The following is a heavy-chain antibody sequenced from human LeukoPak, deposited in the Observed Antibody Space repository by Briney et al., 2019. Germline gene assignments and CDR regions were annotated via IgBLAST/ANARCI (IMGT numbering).Heavy chain of an antibody. D-gene: IGHD1-1*01. CDR3: AKDLYRSTTGWPGLY. CDR2: MSNDESSK. J-gene: IGHJ4*02. Sequence: GGSLRLSCAASGFTFKTYVLHWVRQAPGKGLEWVAVMSNDESSKYYAYADSVRGRFTVSRDTSKNTLYLQLNSLTAEDTAVYYCAKDLYRSTTGWPGLYWGQGTQVIVSS. V-gene: IGHV3-30-3*01. CDR1: GFTFKTYV.